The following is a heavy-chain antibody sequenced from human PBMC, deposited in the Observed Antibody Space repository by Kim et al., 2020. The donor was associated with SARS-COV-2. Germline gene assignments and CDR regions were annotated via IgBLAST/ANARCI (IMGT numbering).Heavy chain of an antibody. J-gene: IGHJ4*02. CDR2: INGDASIT. CDR3: ARDYDRSYDY. CDR1: GLNFRSAW. D-gene: IGHD3-16*01. V-gene: IGHV3-74*01. Sequence: GGSLRLSCAVSGLNFRSAWMHWVRQTPGNELVWVANINGDASITRYADSVKGRFTISRDNAKNMLFPRMSTLRAEDTAVYYCARDYDRSYDYWGQGTLV.